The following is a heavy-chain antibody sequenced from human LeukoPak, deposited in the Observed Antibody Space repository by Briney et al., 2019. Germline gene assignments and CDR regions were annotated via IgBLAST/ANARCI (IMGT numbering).Heavy chain of an antibody. V-gene: IGHV3-23*01. CDR2: ITRGGSIS. J-gene: IGHJ6*03. Sequence: QPGGTLRLSCAASRFSFSNHGMLWVRQAPGKGLEWVSVITRGGSISYADSVKGRFTISRDNSKNSLYLQMNSLRAEDTAIYYCAKRDSRSGYYYYMDVWGKGATVIISS. CDR1: RFSFSNHG. CDR3: AKRDSRSGYYYYMDV. D-gene: IGHD3-3*01.